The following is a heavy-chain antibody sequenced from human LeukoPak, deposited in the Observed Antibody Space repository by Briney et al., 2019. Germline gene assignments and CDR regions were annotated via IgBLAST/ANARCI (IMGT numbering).Heavy chain of an antibody. CDR1: GFTFSTFW. Sequence: GGSLRLSCAASGFTFSTFWMNWVRRAPGKGLEWVANIKQDGSEGHYLDSVKGRFTISRDNAKNALYLQMNSLRAEDTAVYYCAGDTGWLITHWGQGNLVTVSS. J-gene: IGHJ4*02. CDR2: IKQDGSEG. CDR3: AGDTGWLITH. V-gene: IGHV3-7*03. D-gene: IGHD3-16*01.